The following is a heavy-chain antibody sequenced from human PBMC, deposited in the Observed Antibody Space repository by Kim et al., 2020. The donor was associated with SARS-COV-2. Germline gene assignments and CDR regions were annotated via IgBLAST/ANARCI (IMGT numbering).Heavy chain of an antibody. D-gene: IGHD3-10*02. Sequence: KFPGRVTMTRDTSTSTVYMELSSLRSEDTAVYYCARCSGMPYYYYGMDVWGQGTTVTVSS. CDR3: ARCSGMPYYYYGMDV. V-gene: IGHV1-46*03. J-gene: IGHJ6*02.